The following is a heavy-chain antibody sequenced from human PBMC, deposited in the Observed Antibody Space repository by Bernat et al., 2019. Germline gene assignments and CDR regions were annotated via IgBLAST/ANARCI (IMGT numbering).Heavy chain of an antibody. D-gene: IGHD3-10*01. CDR2: IWYDGSNK. CDR1: GFTFSTYG. J-gene: IGHJ4*02. CDR3: ARDFLKGKTREY. Sequence: ASGFTFSTYGMHWVRQAPGKGLECVAVIWYDGSNKYYADSVKGRFTISRDNSKNTLYLQMNSLRAEDKAVYYCARDFLKGKTREYWGQVTL. V-gene: IGHV3-33*01.